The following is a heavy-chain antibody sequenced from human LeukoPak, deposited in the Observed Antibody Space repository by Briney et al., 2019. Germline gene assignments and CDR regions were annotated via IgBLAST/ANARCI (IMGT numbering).Heavy chain of an antibody. CDR2: ISGSGGST. J-gene: IGHJ4*02. Sequence: PGGSLRLSCAASGFTFSSYAMSWVRQAPGKGLEGVSAISGSGGSTYYADSVKGRFTISRDNSKNPLYLQMNSLRAEDTAVYYCAKGLVGATIGYFDYWGQGTLVTVSS. V-gene: IGHV3-23*01. CDR1: GFTFSSYA. D-gene: IGHD1-26*01. CDR3: AKGLVGATIGYFDY.